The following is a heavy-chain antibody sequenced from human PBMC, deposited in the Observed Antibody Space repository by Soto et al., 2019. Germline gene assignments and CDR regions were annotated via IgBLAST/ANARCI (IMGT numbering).Heavy chain of an antibody. CDR1: GYTFTSYG. V-gene: IGHV1-18*04. J-gene: IGHJ6*02. CDR2: ISAYNGNT. Sequence: ASVKVSCKASGYTFTSYGISWVRQAPGQGLEWMGWISAYNGNTNYAQKLQGRVTMTTDTSTSTAYMELKSLRSDDTAVYYCARDAGIEYYDSSGYYFPQGYYYYGMDVWGQGTTVTVS. CDR3: ARDAGIEYYDSSGYYFPQGYYYYGMDV. D-gene: IGHD3-22*01.